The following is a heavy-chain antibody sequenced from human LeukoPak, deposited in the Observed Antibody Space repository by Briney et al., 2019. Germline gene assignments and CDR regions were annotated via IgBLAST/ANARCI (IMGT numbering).Heavy chain of an antibody. D-gene: IGHD2/OR15-2a*01. CDR1: GGSISSGDYY. Sequence: PSETLSLTCTVSGGSISSGDYYWSWIRQPPGTGLEWIGYIYYSGSTYYNPSLKSRVTISVNTSKNQFSLKLSSVTAADTAVYYCARRDSSYYHYGMDVWGQGTTVTVSS. J-gene: IGHJ6*02. V-gene: IGHV4-30-4*01. CDR2: IYYSGST. CDR3: ARRDSSYYHYGMDV.